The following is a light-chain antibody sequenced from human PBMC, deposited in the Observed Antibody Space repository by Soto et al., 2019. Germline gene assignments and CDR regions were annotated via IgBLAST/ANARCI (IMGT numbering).Light chain of an antibody. Sequence: QSVLTQSPSASGSPGQSVTISCTGTKNDIGVYDFVSWYQHHPGKAPRLIIYEVVQRPSGVPDRFSGSKSGNTASLPVSGLQAADEAASVCKSYAGSDTYVFGSGAKVTVL. V-gene: IGLV2-8*01. CDR3: KSYAGSDTYV. J-gene: IGLJ1*01. CDR2: EVV. CDR1: KNDIGVYDF.